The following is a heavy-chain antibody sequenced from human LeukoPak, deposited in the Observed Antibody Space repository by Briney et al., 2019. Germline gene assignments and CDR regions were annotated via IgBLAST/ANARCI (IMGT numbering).Heavy chain of an antibody. CDR2: IRSRTDGGTT. J-gene: IGHJ3*01. CDR3: TTYHPRRRFSTSAFDV. D-gene: IGHD6-6*01. CDR1: GFTFSDAW. Sequence: GGSLRLSCAASGFTFSDAWMNWVRQAPGKGLEWVGQIRSRTDGGTTDYGAPVKGRFTISRDDSKNTLYLQMNSLKIEDTAVYYCTTYHPRRRFSTSAFDVWGQGTMVTVSS. V-gene: IGHV3-15*01.